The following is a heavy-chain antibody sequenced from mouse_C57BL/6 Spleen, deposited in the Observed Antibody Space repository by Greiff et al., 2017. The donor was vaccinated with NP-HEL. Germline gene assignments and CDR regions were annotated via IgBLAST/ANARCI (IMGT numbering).Heavy chain of an antibody. CDR3: ARSGSSYGWYFDV. J-gene: IGHJ1*03. D-gene: IGHD1-1*01. Sequence: DVHLVESGGGLVKPGGSLKLSCAASGFTFSDYGMHWVRQAPEKGLEWVAYISSGSSTIYYADTVKGRFTISRDNAKNTLFLQMTSLRSEDTAMYYCARSGSSYGWYFDVWGTGTTVTVSS. CDR1: GFTFSDYG. V-gene: IGHV5-17*01. CDR2: ISSGSSTI.